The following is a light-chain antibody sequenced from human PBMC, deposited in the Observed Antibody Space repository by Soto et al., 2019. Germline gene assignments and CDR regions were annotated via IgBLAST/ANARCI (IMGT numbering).Light chain of an antibody. CDR3: HQYYSTPRT. Sequence: DIVMTQSPDSLAVSLGERATINCKSSQSVLHSPTNNNYLAWYQKKPGQPPKLLIYWASTRESGVPDRFSGSGSGTDFTRTINSLQAEDAAVYYWHQYYSTPRTFGQGTKVEIK. V-gene: IGKV4-1*01. CDR2: WAS. CDR1: QSVLHSPTNNNY. J-gene: IGKJ1*01.